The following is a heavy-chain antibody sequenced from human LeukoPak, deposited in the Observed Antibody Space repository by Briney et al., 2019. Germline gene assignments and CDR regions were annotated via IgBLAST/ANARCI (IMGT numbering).Heavy chain of an antibody. CDR3: GRILRAESFFDF. V-gene: IGHV3-48*03. CDR2: ITKTGANI. D-gene: IGHD3-10*01. Sequence: GGSLRLSCVASGFTFSDYEMHWIRQAPGKGLEWVSYITKTGANIYYAPSVRGRFIISSDTADNSLYLQMNSLRAEDSALYARGRILRAESFFDFWGQGTLVTVSS. CDR1: GFTFSDYE. J-gene: IGHJ4*02.